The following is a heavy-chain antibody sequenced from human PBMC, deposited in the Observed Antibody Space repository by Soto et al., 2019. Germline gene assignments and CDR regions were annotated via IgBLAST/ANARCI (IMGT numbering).Heavy chain of an antibody. CDR3: GRGPSPRAPAGGTPYYYAMDV. CDR1: GYDFTAYD. D-gene: IGHD2-2*01. V-gene: IGHV1-8*02. Sequence: ASVKVSCKASGYDFTAYDINWVRQASGQGLEWMGWMNPINGATGSARRFQGRVSITRNTATATAYLELTSLRSDDSAVYFCGRGPSPRAPAGGTPYYYAMDVWGQGTTVTVSS. CDR2: MNPINGAT. J-gene: IGHJ6*02.